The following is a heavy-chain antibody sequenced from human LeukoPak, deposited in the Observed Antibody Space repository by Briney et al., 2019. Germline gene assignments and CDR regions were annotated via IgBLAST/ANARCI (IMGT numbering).Heavy chain of an antibody. CDR2: IYYSGST. CDR1: GGSISSYY. V-gene: IGHV4-59*01. CDR3: ARGRIAAAGPLPFYYYYMDV. Sequence: EPLSLTCTVSGGSISSYYWSWIRQPPGKGLEWIGYIYYSGSTNYNPSLKSRVTISVDTSKNQFSLKLSSVTAADTAVYYCARGRIAAAGPLPFYYYYMDVWGKGTTVTVSS. D-gene: IGHD6-13*01. J-gene: IGHJ6*03.